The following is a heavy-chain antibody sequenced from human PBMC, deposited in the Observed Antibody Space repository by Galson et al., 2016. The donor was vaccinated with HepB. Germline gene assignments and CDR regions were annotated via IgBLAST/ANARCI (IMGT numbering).Heavy chain of an antibody. CDR1: GFTFSSYV. Sequence: SLRLSCAASGFTFSSYVMSWVRQAPGKGLQWVSAISGSGDSTFYADSVKGRFTISRDNSKNTLYLQMDSLRADDTALYYCAKRRENWGHFDYWGQRTLVTGSS. J-gene: IGHJ4*02. V-gene: IGHV3-23*01. D-gene: IGHD7-27*01. CDR2: ISGSGDST. CDR3: AKRRENWGHFDY.